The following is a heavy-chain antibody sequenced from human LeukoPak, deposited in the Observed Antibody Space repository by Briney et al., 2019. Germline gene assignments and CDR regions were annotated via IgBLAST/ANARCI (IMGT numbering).Heavy chain of an antibody. Sequence: KPGGSLRLSCAASGFTFSSYSMNWVRQAPGKGLEWVSFISSSSSYIYYADSVKGRFTISRDNAKNSLYLQMNSLRAEDTAVYYCARSLIPYFDYWGQGTLVTVSS. J-gene: IGHJ4*02. CDR1: GFTFSSYS. CDR2: ISSSSSYI. D-gene: IGHD2-21*01. CDR3: ARSLIPYFDY. V-gene: IGHV3-21*01.